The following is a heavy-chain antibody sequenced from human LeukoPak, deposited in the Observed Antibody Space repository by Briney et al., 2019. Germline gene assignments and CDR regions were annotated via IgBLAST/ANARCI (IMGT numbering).Heavy chain of an antibody. J-gene: IGHJ4*02. CDR3: ARLPLYYYEGSLY. V-gene: IGHV3-48*03. D-gene: IGHD3-22*01. CDR1: GFTFSSYE. Sequence: HSGGSLRLSCAASGFTFSSYEMNWVRQAPGKGLEWVSYISSSGSTIYYADSVKGRFTISRDNAKNSLYLQMNSLRAEDTAVYYCARLPLYYYEGSLYWGQGTLVTVSS. CDR2: ISSSGSTI.